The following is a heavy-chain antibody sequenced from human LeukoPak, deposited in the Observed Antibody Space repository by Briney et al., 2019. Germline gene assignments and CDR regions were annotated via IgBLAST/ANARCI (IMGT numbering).Heavy chain of an antibody. CDR1: GFTFSSYA. CDR2: ISGSGGST. V-gene: IGHV3-23*01. J-gene: IGHJ5*02. CDR3: AKDRLSTPIAPRFDP. Sequence: GGSLRLSCAASGFTFSSYAMSWVRQAPGKGLEWVSVISGSGGSTSYADSVKGRFTISRDNSKNTLYLQMKSLRAEDTGLYYCAKDRLSTPIAPRFDPWGQGTQVTVSS. D-gene: IGHD2-21*02.